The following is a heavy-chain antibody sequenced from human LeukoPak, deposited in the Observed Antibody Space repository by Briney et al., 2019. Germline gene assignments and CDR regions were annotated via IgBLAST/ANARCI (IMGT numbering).Heavy chain of an antibody. V-gene: IGHV1-2*02. CDR2: INPNSGGT. CDR3: ARVLAAAGTFDY. J-gene: IGHJ4*02. CDR1: GYTLTGYY. Sequence: ASVKVSCKASGYTLTGYYMHWVRQAPGQGLEWMGWINPNSGGTDYAQKFQGGVTMTRDTSISTAYMELSRLRSDDTAVYYCARVLAAAGTFDYWGQGTLVTVSS. D-gene: IGHD6-13*01.